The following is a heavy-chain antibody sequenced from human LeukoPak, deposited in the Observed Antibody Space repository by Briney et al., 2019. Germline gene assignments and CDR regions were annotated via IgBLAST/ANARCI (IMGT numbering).Heavy chain of an antibody. V-gene: IGHV3-23*01. Sequence: PGGSLRLSCAASGFSFTSYAMSWVRQAQGKGLEWVSAVSRSGGATYYADSVKGRFTISRDNSKNTLYLQMNSLRAEDTAVYYCATIQLPYYFDYWGQGTLVTVSS. CDR3: ATIQLPYYFDY. CDR1: GFSFTSYA. J-gene: IGHJ4*02. D-gene: IGHD5-18*01. CDR2: VSRSGGAT.